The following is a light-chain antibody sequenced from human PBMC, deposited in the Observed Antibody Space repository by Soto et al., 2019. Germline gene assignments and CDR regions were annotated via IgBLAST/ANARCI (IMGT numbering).Light chain of an antibody. CDR1: QSIGSW. J-gene: IGKJ1*01. CDR2: KAS. V-gene: IGKV1-5*03. CDR3: QQYGSYSPWT. Sequence: DLQMTQSPSTLSASVGDRVTITCRANQSIGSWLAWYQQKPGKAPKLLIYKASSLESGVPSRFSGSGSGTEFTLTISSLQPDDFASYYCQQYGSYSPWTFGQGTKVEIK.